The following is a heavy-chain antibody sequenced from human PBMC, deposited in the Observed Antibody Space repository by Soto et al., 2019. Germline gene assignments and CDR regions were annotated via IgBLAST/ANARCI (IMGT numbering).Heavy chain of an antibody. V-gene: IGHV4-59*01. CDR3: AREWLGYFDY. CDR1: GGSISSYY. Sequence: PSETLSLTCTVSGGSISSYYWSWIRQPPGKGLEWIGYIYYSGSTNYNPSLKSRVTISVDTSKNQFSLKLSSVTAADTAVYYCAREWLGYFDYWGQGTLVTVSS. J-gene: IGHJ4*02. CDR2: IYYSGST. D-gene: IGHD6-19*01.